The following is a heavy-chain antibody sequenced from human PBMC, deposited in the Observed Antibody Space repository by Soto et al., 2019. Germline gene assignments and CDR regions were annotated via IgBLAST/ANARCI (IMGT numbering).Heavy chain of an antibody. J-gene: IGHJ4*02. CDR1: GYTFTSYG. CDR3: ARGSYYDSSGFNDY. D-gene: IGHD3-22*01. CDR2: ISAYNGNT. Sequence: GASVKVSCKASGYTFTSYGISWVRQAPGQGLEWMGWISAYNGNTNYAQKLQGRVTMTTDTSTGTAYMELRSLRSDDTAVYYCARGSYYDSSGFNDYWGQGTLVTVSS. V-gene: IGHV1-18*01.